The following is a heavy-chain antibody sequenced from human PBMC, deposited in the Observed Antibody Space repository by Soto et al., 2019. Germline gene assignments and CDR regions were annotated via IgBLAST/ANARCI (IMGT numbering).Heavy chain of an antibody. CDR1: GYSFTSYW. D-gene: IGHD3-3*01. CDR3: ARLDAPYWSWGGYYNYYYYGMDV. Sequence: PGESLKISCKGSGYSFTSYWIGWVRQMPGKGLEWMGIIYPGDSDTRYSPSFQGQVTISADKSISTAYLQCSSLKASDTAMYYCARLDAPYWSWGGYYNYYYYGMDVWGQGTTVTVSS. J-gene: IGHJ6*02. V-gene: IGHV5-51*01. CDR2: IYPGDSDT.